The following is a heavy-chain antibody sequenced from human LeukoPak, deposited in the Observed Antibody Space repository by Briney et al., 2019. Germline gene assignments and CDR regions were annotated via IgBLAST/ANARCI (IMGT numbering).Heavy chain of an antibody. CDR3: ARASSDYYDTPSPYYYYGMDV. J-gene: IGHJ6*02. CDR2: ISAYNGNA. V-gene: IGHV1-18*01. D-gene: IGHD3-22*01. Sequence: ASVKVSCKASGYTFTSYGISWVRQAPGQGLERMGRISAYNGNANYAQKLQGRVTMTTDTSTSTAYMELRSLRSDDTAVYYCARASSDYYDTPSPYYYYGMDVWGQGTTVTVSS. CDR1: GYTFTSYG.